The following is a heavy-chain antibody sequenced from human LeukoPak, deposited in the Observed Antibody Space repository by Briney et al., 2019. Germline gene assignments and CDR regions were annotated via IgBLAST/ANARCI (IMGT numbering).Heavy chain of an antibody. D-gene: IGHD5-12*01. J-gene: IGHJ5*02. CDR3: ARFSGYDNCFDP. CDR2: IYYSGST. Sequence: SETLSLTCTVSGGSIRSYYWSWVRQPPGKGLEWIGYIYYSGSTKYNPSLNSRVTISVDTSKNQFSLKLSSVTAADMAVYYCARFSGYDNCFDPWGQGTLVTVSS. V-gene: IGHV4-59*08. CDR1: GGSIRSYY.